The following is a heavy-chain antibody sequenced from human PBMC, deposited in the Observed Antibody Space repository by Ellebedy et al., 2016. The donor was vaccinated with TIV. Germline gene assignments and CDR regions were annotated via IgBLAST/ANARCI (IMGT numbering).Heavy chain of an antibody. V-gene: IGHV1-69*04. CDR1: GGTFSSYA. J-gene: IGHJ4*02. CDR2: ILPIIGMT. Sequence: SVKVSCKASGGTFSSYAISWVRQAPGQGLEWMGRILPIIGMTNYAQKFQGSVTITADTSTSTAYMEVTSLRSDDTAMYYCAIQYRSGSSPEYWGQGSLVTVSS. CDR3: AIQYRSGSSPEY. D-gene: IGHD3-10*01.